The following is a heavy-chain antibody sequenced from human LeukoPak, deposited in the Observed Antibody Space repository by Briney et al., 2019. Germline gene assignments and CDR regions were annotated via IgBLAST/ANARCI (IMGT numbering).Heavy chain of an antibody. CDR3: AKAASSGWPSYYYGMDV. D-gene: IGHD6-25*01. CDR1: GFIFSSYS. J-gene: IGHJ6*02. Sequence: PGGSLRLSCAASGFIFSSYSMSWVRQAPGKGLEWVSVITGSGGNTYYADSVKGRFTISKDNSKNTVYLQMSSLRVDDTAVYYCAKAASSGWPSYYYGMDVWGQGTTVTVSS. CDR2: ITGSGGNT. V-gene: IGHV3-23*01.